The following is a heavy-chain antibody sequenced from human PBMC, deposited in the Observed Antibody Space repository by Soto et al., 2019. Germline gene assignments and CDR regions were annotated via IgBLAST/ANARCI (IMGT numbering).Heavy chain of an antibody. V-gene: IGHV4-59*01. CDR3: ARVLDYDPGRSDAFEI. Sequence: QVQLQESGPGLVKPSESLSLTCTVSGGSIYTYYWTWIRQPPGKGLEWIGYIYSTGSTYYNPSLKSRVTISVDTSKNQFSLNLTSVTAADTAVYYCARVLDYDPGRSDAFEIWGQGTMVTVSS. J-gene: IGHJ3*02. D-gene: IGHD3-22*01. CDR2: IYSTGST. CDR1: GGSIYTYY.